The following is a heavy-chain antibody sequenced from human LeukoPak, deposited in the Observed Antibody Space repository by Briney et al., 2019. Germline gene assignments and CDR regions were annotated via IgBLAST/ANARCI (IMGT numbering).Heavy chain of an antibody. V-gene: IGHV1-69*02. D-gene: IGHD3-10*01. CDR3: ASSGRTMNWFDP. CDR1: GGTFSSYT. Sequence: SVKVSCKASGGTFSSYTISWVRQAPGQGLEWMGRIIPILGIANYAQKFQARVTITADKSTSTAYMELSSLRSEDTAVYYCASSGRTMNWFDPWGQGTLATVSS. CDR2: IIPILGIA. J-gene: IGHJ5*02.